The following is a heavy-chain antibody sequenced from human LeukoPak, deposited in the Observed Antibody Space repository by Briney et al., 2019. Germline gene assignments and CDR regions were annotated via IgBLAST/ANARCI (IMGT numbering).Heavy chain of an antibody. CDR2: IYPGNSDT. CDR3: AARVSTILY. Sequence: GESLKISCRGPGYTFTTSWIGWVRQMPGKGLEWVGIIYPGNSDTRYSPSFQGQVTISADKSITTAYLQWNSLKASDTAVYFCAARVSTILYWGQETLVTVSS. CDR1: GYTFTTSW. D-gene: IGHD2-2*02. V-gene: IGHV5-51*01. J-gene: IGHJ4*02.